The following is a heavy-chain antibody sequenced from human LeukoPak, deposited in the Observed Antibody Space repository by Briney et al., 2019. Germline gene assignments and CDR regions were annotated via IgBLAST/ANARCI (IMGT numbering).Heavy chain of an antibody. V-gene: IGHV4-61*02. D-gene: IGHD5-18*01. Sequence: SQTLSLTCTVSGPSISSGSYEWGWLRQNGGKGLEGFRRIYTSGPTNYHPSLKRRVTISVDTSKNQFSLKLSSVTAADTAVYYCAREDVDTAMVLGYWGQGTLVTVSS. CDR3: AREDVDTAMVLGY. CDR2: IYTSGPT. J-gene: IGHJ4*02. CDR1: GPSISSGSYE.